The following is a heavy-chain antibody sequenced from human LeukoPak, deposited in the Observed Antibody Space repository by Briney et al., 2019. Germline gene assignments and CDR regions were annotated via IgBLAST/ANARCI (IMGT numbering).Heavy chain of an antibody. D-gene: IGHD2-15*01. V-gene: IGHV1-18*01. Sequence: ASVKVSCKASGYTFTSYGISWVRQAPEQGLEWMGWISAYNGNTNYAQKLQGRVTMTTDTSTSTAYMELRSLRSDDTAVYYCARSKGGDIVVVVAAGGPFDPWGQGTLVTVSS. J-gene: IGHJ5*02. CDR3: ARSKGGDIVVVVAAGGPFDP. CDR2: ISAYNGNT. CDR1: GYTFTSYG.